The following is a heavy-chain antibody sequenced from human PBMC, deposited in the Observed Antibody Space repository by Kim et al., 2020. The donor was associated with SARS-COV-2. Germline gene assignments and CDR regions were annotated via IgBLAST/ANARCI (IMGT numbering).Heavy chain of an antibody. CDR1: NGSISTTGYY. CDR2: IYHSRTT. J-gene: IGHJ4*02. Sequence: SETLSLTCTVSNGSISTTGYYWSWIRQHPGKGLEWIGYIYHSRTTFYNPSFKSRVAMSVDTSKNHFSLRLSSVTAADTAVYYCVREKNVCFSDKCYDYFDYWGQGTLVTASS. CDR3: VREKNVCFSDKCYDYFDY. V-gene: IGHV4-31*03. D-gene: IGHD3-16*01.